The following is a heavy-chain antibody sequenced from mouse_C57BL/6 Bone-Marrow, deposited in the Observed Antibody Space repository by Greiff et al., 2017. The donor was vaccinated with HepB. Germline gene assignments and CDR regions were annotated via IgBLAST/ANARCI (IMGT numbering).Heavy chain of an antibody. CDR1: GYTFTSYW. CDR3: AMDYYGSSNWYFDV. J-gene: IGHJ1*03. CDR2: IDPTSGGT. V-gene: IGHV1-72*01. D-gene: IGHD1-1*01. Sequence: QVQLQQPGAELVKPGASVKLSCKASGYTFTSYWMHWVKQRPGRGLEWIGRIDPTSGGTKYNEKFKSKATLTVAKPSSTAYMQLSRLTAEDSAVDYCAMDYYGSSNWYFDVGGRGTTVTVSS.